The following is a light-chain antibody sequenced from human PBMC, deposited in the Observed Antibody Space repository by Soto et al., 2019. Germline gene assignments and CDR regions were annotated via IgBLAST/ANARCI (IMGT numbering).Light chain of an antibody. CDR3: QQYNIYVYA. CDR2: KES. J-gene: IGKJ2*01. Sequence: DIQMTQSPSTLSASVGDRVTITCRASQSISSWLAWYQQKPGKAPKLLIYKESSLESGVPSRFSGIGSGTEFTLTLSSLQPDDFATYYCQQYNIYVYAVGQGTKLEIK. V-gene: IGKV1-5*03. CDR1: QSISSW.